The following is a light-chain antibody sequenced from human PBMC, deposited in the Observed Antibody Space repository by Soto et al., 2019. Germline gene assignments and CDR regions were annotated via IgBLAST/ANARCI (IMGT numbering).Light chain of an antibody. V-gene: IGLV2-14*01. J-gene: IGLJ1*01. Sequence: QSALTQPASVSGSPGQSITITCTGTSSDIGVYNYVSWYQQHPGKAPKLVICEVSNRPSGVSSRFSGSKSGNTASLTISGLQAEDEADYYCISYTGSSTSYVFGSGTKVTVL. CDR1: SSDIGVYNY. CDR3: ISYTGSSTSYV. CDR2: EVS.